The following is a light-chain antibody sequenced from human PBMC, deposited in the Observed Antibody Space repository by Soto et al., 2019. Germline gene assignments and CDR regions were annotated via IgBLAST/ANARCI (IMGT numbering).Light chain of an antibody. Sequence: QSALTQPRSVSGSPGQSVTISCTGTSSDVGGYNYVSWYQQHPGKAPKLMIYDVSKRPSGVPDRFSGSKSGNTASLTISRLQAEDEADYYCCSYAGTNYVFGTGTKVTVL. J-gene: IGLJ1*01. CDR2: DVS. CDR1: SSDVGGYNY. V-gene: IGLV2-11*01. CDR3: CSYAGTNYV.